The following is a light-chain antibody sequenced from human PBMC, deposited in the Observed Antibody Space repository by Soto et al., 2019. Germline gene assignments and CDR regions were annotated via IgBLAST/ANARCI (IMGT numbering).Light chain of an antibody. J-gene: IGKJ1*01. V-gene: IGKV1-5*03. CDR3: HLYSVYSSWT. CDR1: QSISRW. Sequence: DIHMTQSPSTLSASVGDRVTITCRASQSISRWLAWYQQKPGKVPKLLIYQASSLESGVPSRFSGSGSGTEFTLTISSLQTEDFATYYCHLYSVYSSWTFGQGTKVDIK. CDR2: QAS.